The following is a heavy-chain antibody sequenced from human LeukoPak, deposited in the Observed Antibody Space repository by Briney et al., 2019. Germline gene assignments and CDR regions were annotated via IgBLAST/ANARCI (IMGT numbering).Heavy chain of an antibody. D-gene: IGHD3-9*01. J-gene: IGHJ3*02. Sequence: GGSLRLSCAASGFTFDDYGMSWVRQAPGKGLEWVSGINWNGGSTGYADSVKGRFTISRDNAKNSLYLQMNSLRAENTAVYYCARDKLRYFDWSTVGAFDIWGQGTMVTVSS. CDR2: INWNGGST. CDR3: ARDKLRYFDWSTVGAFDI. V-gene: IGHV3-20*04. CDR1: GFTFDDYG.